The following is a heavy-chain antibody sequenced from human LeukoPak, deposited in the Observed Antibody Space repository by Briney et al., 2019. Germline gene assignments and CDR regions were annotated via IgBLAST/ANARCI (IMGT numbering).Heavy chain of an antibody. CDR3: ARVLGRGYYYYMDV. Sequence: PSETLSLTCTVSGGSISSYYWSWIRQPPGKGLEWIGYIYYSGSTNYNPSLKSRVTISVDTSKNQFSLKLSSVTAADTAVHYCARVLGRGYYYYMDVWGKGTTVTVSS. CDR2: IYYSGST. D-gene: IGHD2-15*01. V-gene: IGHV4-59*01. CDR1: GGSISSYY. J-gene: IGHJ6*03.